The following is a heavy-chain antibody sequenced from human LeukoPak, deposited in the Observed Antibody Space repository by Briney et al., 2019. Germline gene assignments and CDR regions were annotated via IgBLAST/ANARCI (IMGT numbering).Heavy chain of an antibody. V-gene: IGHV4-39*02. CDR3: AKEGGYSYNIDY. Sequence: SETLSLACTVSGDSINSNNYYWGWIRQPPGKGLEWIGSGSTYYNPSLKSRVTISVDTSKNQFSLKLSSVTAADTAVYYCAKEGGYSYNIDYWGQGTLVTVSS. CDR1: GDSINSNNYY. D-gene: IGHD5-18*01. J-gene: IGHJ4*02. CDR2: GST.